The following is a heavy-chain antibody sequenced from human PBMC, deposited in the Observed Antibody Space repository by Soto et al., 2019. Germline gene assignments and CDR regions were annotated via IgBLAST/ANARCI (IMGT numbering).Heavy chain of an antibody. D-gene: IGHD3-22*01. CDR2: INHSGST. CDR1: GGSFSGYY. V-gene: IGHV4-34*01. J-gene: IGHJ4*02. CDR3: ARAKKEDYYDSSGPTFDY. Sequence: PSETLSLTCAVYGGSFSGYYWSWIRQPPGKGLEWIGEINHSGSTNYNPSLKSRVTISVDTSKNQFSLKLSSVTAADTAVYYCARAKKEDYYDSSGPTFDYWGQGAWSPSPQ.